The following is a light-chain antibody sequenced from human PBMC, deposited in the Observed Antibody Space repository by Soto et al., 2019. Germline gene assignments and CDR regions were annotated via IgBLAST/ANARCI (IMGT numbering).Light chain of an antibody. CDR2: GAS. Sequence: EIVLTQSPGTLSLSPGERATLSCRASQSVRSNYLAWYRQKPGQAPRLLIYGASSRATGIPDRFSGSGSGTDFTLTISRLEPEDFEVYYCQQHGSSVITLGQGTRLEIK. CDR3: QQHGSSVIT. CDR1: QSVRSNY. J-gene: IGKJ5*01. V-gene: IGKV3-20*01.